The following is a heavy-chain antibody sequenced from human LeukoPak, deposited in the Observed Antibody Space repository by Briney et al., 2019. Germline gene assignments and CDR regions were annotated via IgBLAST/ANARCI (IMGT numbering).Heavy chain of an antibody. CDR3: ARDRDAFDI. J-gene: IGHJ3*02. Sequence: PGGSLRLSCAASGFTFSSCGMHWVRQAPGKGLEWVAVISYDGSNKYYADSVKGRFTISRDNAKNSVYLQMNSLRAEDTAVYYCARDRDAFDIWGQGTMVTVSS. CDR1: GFTFSSCG. CDR2: ISYDGSNK. V-gene: IGHV3-30*03.